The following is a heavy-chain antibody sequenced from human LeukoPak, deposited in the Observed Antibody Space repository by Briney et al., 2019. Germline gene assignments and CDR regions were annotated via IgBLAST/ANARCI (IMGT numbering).Heavy chain of an antibody. D-gene: IGHD3-9*01. Sequence: GGSLRLSCAASGFTFSSHGMSWVRQAPGKGLEWVSAISGSGGSSFYADSVKGRFTISRHNSKNTLYLQMNSLRAEDTAVYYCAKCILTGYYKGYMDVWGKGTTVTISS. V-gene: IGHV3-23*01. CDR3: AKCILTGYYKGYMDV. CDR1: GFTFSSHG. J-gene: IGHJ6*03. CDR2: ISGSGGSS.